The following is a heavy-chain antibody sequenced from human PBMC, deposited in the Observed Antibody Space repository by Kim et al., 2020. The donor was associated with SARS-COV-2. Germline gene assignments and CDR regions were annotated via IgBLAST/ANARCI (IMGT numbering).Heavy chain of an antibody. Sequence: GGSLRLSCAASGFTFSKYEMNWVRQAPGEGLEWISYISSSGGTIYYADSVKGRFAISRDNARNSLYLHLNGLRAEDTAIYYCARDRVTDGYRDSLDRWGQGTMVTVSS. V-gene: IGHV3-48*03. CDR3: ARDRVTDGYRDSLDR. CDR1: GFTFSKYE. D-gene: IGHD2-15*01. CDR2: ISSSGGTI. J-gene: IGHJ3*01.